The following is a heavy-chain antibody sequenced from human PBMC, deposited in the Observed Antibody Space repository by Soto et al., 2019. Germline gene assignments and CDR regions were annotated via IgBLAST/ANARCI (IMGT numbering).Heavy chain of an antibody. CDR1: GGTFSSYA. Sequence: QVQLVQSGAEVKKPGSSVKVSCQASGGTFSSYAITWVRQAPGQGLEWMGGIIPLFGTANYAQKFQGRVTLPADKPTSTAYMEVRSLRSEDTAVYYCARGWETVGTTTPFAYWGQGTLVTVSS. CDR3: ARGWETVGTTTPFAY. V-gene: IGHV1-69*06. CDR2: IIPLFGTA. D-gene: IGHD1-26*01. J-gene: IGHJ4*02.